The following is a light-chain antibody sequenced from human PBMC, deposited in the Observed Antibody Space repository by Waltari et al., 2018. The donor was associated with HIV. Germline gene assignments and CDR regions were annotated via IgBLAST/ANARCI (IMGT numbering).Light chain of an antibody. V-gene: IGLV1-40*01. Sequence: QSVLTQPPSVSGAPGQRVTISCTGNNSNIGAGYDVHWYQQLPGTAPKVVMYLNTIRSSGIHDRFSGSKSDTSASLAITGLQAEDEADYYCQSYDSSLSASVFGGGTKLTVL. J-gene: IGLJ2*01. CDR2: LNT. CDR3: QSYDSSLSASV. CDR1: NSNIGAGYD.